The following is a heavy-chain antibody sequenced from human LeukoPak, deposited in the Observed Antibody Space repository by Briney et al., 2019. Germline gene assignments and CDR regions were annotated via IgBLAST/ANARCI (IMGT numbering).Heavy chain of an antibody. CDR1: GYTFTSYY. D-gene: IGHD6-19*01. Sequence: GASVKVSCKASGYTFTSYYMHWVRQAPGQGLEWMGIINPSGGSTSYAQKFQGRVTMTRDTSTSTVYMELSGLRSEDTAVYYCASSRSVAGTKFDYWGQGTLVTVSS. CDR2: INPSGGST. J-gene: IGHJ4*02. V-gene: IGHV1-46*01. CDR3: ASSRSVAGTKFDY.